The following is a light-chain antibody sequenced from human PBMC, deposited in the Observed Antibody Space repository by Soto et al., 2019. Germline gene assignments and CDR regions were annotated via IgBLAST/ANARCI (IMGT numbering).Light chain of an antibody. CDR3: ISYTYSGTYV. J-gene: IGLJ1*01. CDR1: SSDIGAYQY. CDR2: DVT. V-gene: IGLV2-14*03. Sequence: QSALTQPASVSGSPGQSITISCTGSSSDIGAYQYVCWYQQHPGKVPKLLIYDVTDRPSGVSDRFSGSKSGNTASLTIYGLQAEDEADYYCISYTYSGTYVFGTGTKLTVL.